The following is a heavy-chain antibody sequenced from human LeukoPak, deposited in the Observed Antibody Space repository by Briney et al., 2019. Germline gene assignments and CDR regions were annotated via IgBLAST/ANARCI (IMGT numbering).Heavy chain of an antibody. CDR1: GYTFIDYY. D-gene: IGHD3-3*01. J-gene: IGHJ3*02. CDR2: INPKSGVT. Sequence: ASVTVSCTASGYTFIDYYVHWVRQAPEQGLEWMGWINPKSGVTSFAQGFQARVSLTRDTSISTAYMELSRLRSADTAIYYCATTSTWTGYADDAFDIWGQGTMVIVSS. CDR3: ATTSTWTGYADDAFDI. V-gene: IGHV1-2*02.